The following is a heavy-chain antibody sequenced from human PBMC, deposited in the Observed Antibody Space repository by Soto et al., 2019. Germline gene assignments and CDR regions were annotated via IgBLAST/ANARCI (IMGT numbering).Heavy chain of an antibody. Sequence: ASVKVSCKASGYTSTSYGISCFPQAPGQGLAGMGWISAYNGNTNDAQKLQGRGTMTTDTYTSTAHLELRSESPDDTAVDYWGRDQIVVATAIPESDCFDPWGQRTLVTVSS. D-gene: IGHD2-21*02. J-gene: IGHJ5*02. CDR3: GRDQIVVATAIPESDCFDP. V-gene: IGHV1-18*04. CDR2: ISAYNGNT. CDR1: GYTSTSYG.